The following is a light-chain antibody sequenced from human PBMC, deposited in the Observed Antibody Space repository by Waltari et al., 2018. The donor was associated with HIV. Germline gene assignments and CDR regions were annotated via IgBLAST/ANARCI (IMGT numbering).Light chain of an antibody. Sequence: SYELTQPPSVSVSPGQTASITCSGATLGEKYVCWYQQKPGQSPVLVMYQDDRRSSGIPERFSGSNSGNTATLTIRGTQAMDEADYYCQAWDSTTAGVFGTGTKVTVL. CDR2: QDD. CDR3: QAWDSTTAGV. V-gene: IGLV3-1*01. J-gene: IGLJ1*01. CDR1: TLGEKY.